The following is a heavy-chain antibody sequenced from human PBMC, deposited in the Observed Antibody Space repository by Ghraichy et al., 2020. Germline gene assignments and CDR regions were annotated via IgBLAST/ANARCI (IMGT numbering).Heavy chain of an antibody. CDR2: INPSSDGT. Sequence: ASVKVSCKTSGYSFTGYYLHWVRQAPGQGLEWMGWINPSSDGTNYAQNFQGRVTMTRDKSTATVYMELHRLKSDDTAVYYCARAKGYSAHYHPPNDGFDIWGQGTLVTVSS. CDR3: ARAKGYSAHYHPPNDGFDI. D-gene: IGHD1-1*01. J-gene: IGHJ3*02. CDR1: GYSFTGYY. V-gene: IGHV1-2*02.